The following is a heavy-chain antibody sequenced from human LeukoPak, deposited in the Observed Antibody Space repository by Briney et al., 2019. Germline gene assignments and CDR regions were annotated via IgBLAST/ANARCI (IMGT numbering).Heavy chain of an antibody. D-gene: IGHD6-6*01. J-gene: IGHJ6*02. V-gene: IGHV4-34*01. Sequence: SQTLSLTCAVYGGSLSGYYWSWIRQPPGKGLEWIGEINHSGSTNYNPSLKSRVTISVDTSKNQFSLKLSSVTAADTAVYYCASTVAARRLNYYYYGMDVWGQGTTVTVSS. CDR3: ASTVAARRLNYYYYGMDV. CDR2: INHSGST. CDR1: GGSLSGYY.